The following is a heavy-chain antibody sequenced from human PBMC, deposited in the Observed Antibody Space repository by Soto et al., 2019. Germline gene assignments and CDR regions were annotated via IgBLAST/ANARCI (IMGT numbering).Heavy chain of an antibody. D-gene: IGHD6-19*01. CDR3: AKEKFTGSGAAFDI. CDR2: IGGNGDHI. CDR1: GFTFSDYF. V-gene: IGHV3-11*01. J-gene: IGHJ3*02. Sequence: QVQLVESGGDLVKPGGSLRLSCEASGFTFSDYFMTWIRQAPGKGLECVSWIGGNGDHIYYTDSVKGRFTISRDNAKNSLYLQMNTLRAEDTAMYYCAKEKFTGSGAAFDIWGQGTMVTVS.